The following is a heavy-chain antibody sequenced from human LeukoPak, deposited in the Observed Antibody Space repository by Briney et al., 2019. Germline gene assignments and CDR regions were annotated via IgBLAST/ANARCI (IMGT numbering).Heavy chain of an antibody. Sequence: SETLSLTCTVSGGSISSYYWSWIRQPPGKGLEWIGYIYYSGSTNYNPSLKSRVTISVDTSKNQFSLKLSSVTVADTAVYYCARGGMYNWFDPWGQGTLVTVSS. D-gene: IGHD2-8*01. CDR2: IYYSGST. V-gene: IGHV4-59*01. J-gene: IGHJ5*02. CDR3: ARGGMYNWFDP. CDR1: GGSISSYY.